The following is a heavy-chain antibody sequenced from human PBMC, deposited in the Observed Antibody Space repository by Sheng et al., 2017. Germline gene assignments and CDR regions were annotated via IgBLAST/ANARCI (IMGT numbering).Heavy chain of an antibody. V-gene: IGHV1-69*01. J-gene: IGHJ6*02. CDR3: GGYCSSTSCTPLYYYYGMDV. Sequence: QVQLVQSGAEVKKPGSSVKVSCKASGGTFSSYAISWVRQAPGQGLEWMGGIIPIFGTANYAQKFQGRVTITADESTSTAYMELSSLRSEDTAVYYCGGYCSSTSCTPLYYYYGMDVWGQGP. CDR1: GGTFSSYA. CDR2: IIPIFGTA. D-gene: IGHD2-2*03.